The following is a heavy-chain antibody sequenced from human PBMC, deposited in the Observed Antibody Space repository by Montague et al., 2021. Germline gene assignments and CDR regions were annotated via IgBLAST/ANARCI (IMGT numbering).Heavy chain of an antibody. V-gene: IGHV5-51*01. CDR1: GYSFTRYW. CDR2: IYPGDSDT. Sequence: SGAEVKKPGESLKISCKGSGYSFTRYWIGWVRQMPGKGLEWTGIIYPGDSDTRYSPSFQGQVTISADKSISTAYLQWSSLKASDTAMYYCARGRGDGNNWAWDFDYWGQGTLVTVSS. D-gene: IGHD5-24*01. CDR3: ARGRGDGNNWAWDFDY. J-gene: IGHJ4*02.